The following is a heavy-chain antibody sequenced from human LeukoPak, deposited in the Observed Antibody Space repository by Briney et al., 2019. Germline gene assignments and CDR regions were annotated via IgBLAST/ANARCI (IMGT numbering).Heavy chain of an antibody. V-gene: IGHV3-23*01. CDR3: ATLMRGPTGYSGYGGEDY. D-gene: IGHD5-12*01. CDR2: ITGSGGST. CDR1: GFTFSNYA. Sequence: GGSLRLSCAASGFTFSNYAMTWVRQAQGKGLQWVSAITGSGGSTSYADSVKGRFAISRDNSKNTLYLQMNSLRAEDTAVYYCATLMRGPTGYSGYGGEDYWGRGTLVTVSS. J-gene: IGHJ4*02.